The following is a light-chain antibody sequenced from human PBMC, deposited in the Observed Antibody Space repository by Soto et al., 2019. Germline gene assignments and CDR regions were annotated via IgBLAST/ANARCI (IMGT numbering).Light chain of an antibody. J-gene: IGKJ3*01. CDR2: AAS. CDR1: QGIRND. V-gene: IGKV1-6*01. CDR3: QQTYTMPFT. Sequence: AIQRTQSPSSLSASVGDRVTITCRASQGIRNDLGWYQQKPGKAPKLLIYAASSLQSGVPSRFSGSGSGTDFTLTINSLQPEDFATYYCQQTYTMPFTFGPGTKVDIK.